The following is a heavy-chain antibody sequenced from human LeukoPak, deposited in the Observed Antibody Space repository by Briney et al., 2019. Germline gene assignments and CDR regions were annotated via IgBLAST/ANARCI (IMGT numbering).Heavy chain of an antibody. CDR1: GGSFRGYY. CDR3: ARGRGYCSGGSCYGHAFDI. V-gene: IGHV4-34*01. D-gene: IGHD2-15*01. J-gene: IGHJ3*02. CDR2: INHSGST. Sequence: SETLSLTCAVYGGSFRGYYWSWIRQPPGKGLEWIGEINHSGSTNYNPSLKSRVTISVDTSKNQFSLKLSSVTAADTTVYYCARGRGYCSGGSCYGHAFDIWGQGTMVTVSS.